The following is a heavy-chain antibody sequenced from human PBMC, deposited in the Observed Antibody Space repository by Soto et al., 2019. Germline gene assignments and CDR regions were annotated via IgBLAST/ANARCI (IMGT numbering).Heavy chain of an antibody. V-gene: IGHV1-3*01. CDR2: INAGNGDT. J-gene: IGHJ4*02. Sequence: ASVKVSCKASGFTFTTYSVHLVRQAPGQRLEWMGWINAGNGDTKYSQRSKGRVTITRDTSASTAYLELSSLGSEDAAVYYCVRDDCGGGSCPFAYWGRGTLVTVSS. D-gene: IGHD2-15*01. CDR1: GFTFTTYS. CDR3: VRDDCGGGSCPFAY.